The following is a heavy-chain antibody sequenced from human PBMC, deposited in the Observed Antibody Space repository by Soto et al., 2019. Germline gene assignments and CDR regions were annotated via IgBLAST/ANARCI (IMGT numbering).Heavy chain of an antibody. CDR2: INTGNGNT. CDR1: GYTFTTYA. Sequence: ASVKVSCKASGYTFTTYAMHWVRQAPGQRLEWMGWINTGNGNTKYSQKFQGRVTITADESTSTAYMELSSLRSEDTAVYYCAKGSTSSAMVDYYYYGMDVWGQGTTVTVSS. D-gene: IGHD5-18*01. CDR3: AKGSTSSAMVDYYYYGMDV. J-gene: IGHJ6*02. V-gene: IGHV1-3*04.